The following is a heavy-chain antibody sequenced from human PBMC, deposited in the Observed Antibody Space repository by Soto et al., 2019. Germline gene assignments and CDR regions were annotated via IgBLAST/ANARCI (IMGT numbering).Heavy chain of an antibody. D-gene: IGHD2-15*01. Sequence: TCAISGDSVSSNSAAWNWIRQSPSRGLEWLGRTYYRSKWYNDYAVSVKSRITINPDTSKNQFSLQLNSVTPEDTAVYYCARSESGDCSGGSCWGFYYGMDVWGQGTTVTVSS. J-gene: IGHJ6*02. CDR3: ARSESGDCSGGSCWGFYYGMDV. CDR2: TYYRSKWYN. V-gene: IGHV6-1*01. CDR1: GDSVSSNSAA.